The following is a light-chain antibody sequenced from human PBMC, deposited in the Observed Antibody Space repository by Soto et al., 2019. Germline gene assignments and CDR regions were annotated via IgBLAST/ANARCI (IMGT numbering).Light chain of an antibody. CDR1: SSNIGAGYD. V-gene: IGLV1-40*01. J-gene: IGLJ2*01. CDR3: QSYDSSLSGSV. CDR2: GNS. Sequence: HSVLTQPPSVSGAPGQRVTISCTGSSSNIGAGYDVHWYQQLPGTAPKLLIYGNSNRPSGVPDRFSGSKSGTSASLAITGLQAEDEADYHCQSYDSSLSGSVFGGGTKVTVL.